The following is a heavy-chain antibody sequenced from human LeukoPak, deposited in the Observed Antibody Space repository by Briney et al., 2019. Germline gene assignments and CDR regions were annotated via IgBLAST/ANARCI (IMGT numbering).Heavy chain of an antibody. V-gene: IGHV1-2*02. CDR1: GHTFTDYY. Sequence: GASVKVSCKASGHTFTDYYIDWVRQAPGQGLEWMAWMNPNSGGTSYAQKFQGRVTMTRDTSISTGYMELSRLRFDDTAVYYCAINKAAKSLDYWGQGTLVTVSS. J-gene: IGHJ4*02. CDR2: MNPNSGGT. D-gene: IGHD6-25*01. CDR3: AINKAAKSLDY.